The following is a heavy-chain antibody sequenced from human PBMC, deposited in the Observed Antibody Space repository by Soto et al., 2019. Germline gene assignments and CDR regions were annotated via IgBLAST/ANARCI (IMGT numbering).Heavy chain of an antibody. V-gene: IGHV3-20*01. CDR2: INWNGGSA. CDR3: ARAFSGGAYYRDV. CDR1: GFIFDDYG. D-gene: IGHD3-16*01. J-gene: IGHJ6*03. Sequence: PGGSLRLSCAASGFIFDDYGMSWVRQVPGKGLEWVSGINWNGGSASYADSVKARFTISRDNAKNSLYLQMNSLRAEDTALYHWARAFSGGAYYRDVGGKGTRVTVPS.